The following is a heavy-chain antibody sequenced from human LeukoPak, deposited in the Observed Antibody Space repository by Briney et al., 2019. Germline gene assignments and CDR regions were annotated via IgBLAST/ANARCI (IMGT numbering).Heavy chain of an antibody. V-gene: IGHV4-59*08. Sequence: SETLSLTCTVSGGSISSYYWSWIRQPPGKGLEWIGYIYYSGSTNYNPSLKSRVTISVDTSENQFSLKLSSVTAADTAVYYCASHGDNSKCDYWGQETLVTVSS. CDR2: IYYSGST. J-gene: IGHJ4*02. D-gene: IGHD4-23*01. CDR1: GGSISSYY. CDR3: ASHGDNSKCDY.